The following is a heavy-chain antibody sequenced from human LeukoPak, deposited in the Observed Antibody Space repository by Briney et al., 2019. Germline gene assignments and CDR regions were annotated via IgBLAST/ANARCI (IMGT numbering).Heavy chain of an antibody. V-gene: IGHV1-18*01. Sequence: ASVKVSCKASGYTFTSYGISWVRQAPGQGLEWMGWISAYNGNTNYAQKLQGRVTMTTDTSTSTAYMELSSLRSEDTAVYYCASPICSSTSCPGAFDIWGQGTMVTVSS. D-gene: IGHD2-2*01. CDR3: ASPICSSTSCPGAFDI. CDR1: GYTFTSYG. J-gene: IGHJ3*02. CDR2: ISAYNGNT.